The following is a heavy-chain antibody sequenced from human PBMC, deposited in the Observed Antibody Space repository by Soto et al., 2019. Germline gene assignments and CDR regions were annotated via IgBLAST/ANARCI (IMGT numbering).Heavy chain of an antibody. CDR2: ISAYNGNT. CDR3: ARSAAQKSVDAFDI. D-gene: IGHD6-6*01. CDR1: GYTFTSYG. Sequence: ASVKVSCKASGYTFTSYGISWVRQAPGQGLEWMGWISAYNGNTNYAQKLQGRVTMTTDTSTSTAYMELRSLRSDDTAVYYCARSAAQKSVDAFDIWGQGTMVTVSS. V-gene: IGHV1-18*01. J-gene: IGHJ3*02.